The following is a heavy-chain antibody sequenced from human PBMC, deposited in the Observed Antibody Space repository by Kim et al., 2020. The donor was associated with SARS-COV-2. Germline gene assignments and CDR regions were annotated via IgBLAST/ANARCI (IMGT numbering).Heavy chain of an antibody. CDR3: ARDPGGSMFYYAFDI. J-gene: IGHJ3*02. V-gene: IGHV3-21*01. Sequence: ASVKGRFTISRDNAKNSLYLQMNSLRVEDTAVYYCARDPGGSMFYYAFDIWGQGTMVTVSS. D-gene: IGHD3-10*02.